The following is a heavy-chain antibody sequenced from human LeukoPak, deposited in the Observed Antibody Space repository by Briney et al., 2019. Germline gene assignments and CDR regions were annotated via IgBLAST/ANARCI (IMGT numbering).Heavy chain of an antibody. J-gene: IGHJ3*02. V-gene: IGHV1-18*01. CDR3: ARDICSGPSCYSREPFDI. CDR2: ISGYNGNT. Sequence: ASVRVSCKASGYTFTSSGISWVRQAPGQGLEWMGGISGYNGNTNYAQKLQGRVTMTTDTSTSTAYMDLRSLRSDDTAVYYCARDICSGPSCYSREPFDIWGQGTMVTVSS. D-gene: IGHD2-15*01. CDR1: GYTFTSSG.